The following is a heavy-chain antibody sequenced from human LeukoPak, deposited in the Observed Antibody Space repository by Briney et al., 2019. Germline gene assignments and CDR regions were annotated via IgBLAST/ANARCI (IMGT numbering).Heavy chain of an antibody. CDR2: VYDSGST. J-gene: IGHJ4*02. V-gene: IGHV4-61*01. CDR1: GGSISSGPYF. D-gene: IGHD3/OR15-3a*01. Sequence: SETLSLTCSVSGGSISSGPYFWSWIRQPPGKGLEWIGYVYDSGSTNYSPSLRSRVTISVDTSKNQFSLKVSSVTAADTALYYCARATWTNFYFDYWGQGALVTVSS. CDR3: ARATWTNFYFDY.